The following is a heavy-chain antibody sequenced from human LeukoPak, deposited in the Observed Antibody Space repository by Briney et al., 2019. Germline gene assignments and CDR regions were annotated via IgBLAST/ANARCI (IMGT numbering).Heavy chain of an antibody. CDR1: GFTFSNYA. D-gene: IGHD3-9*01. J-gene: IGHJ4*02. V-gene: IGHV3-23*01. CDR2: ITGSGSGI. Sequence: GASLRLSCAASGFTFSNYAMSWVRQAPGKGLEWVSAITGSGSGIYYADSMKSRFTIPRDNSKNSLYLQINSLRAEDTAVYYCAKWGDYDVLTGYYLSDYWGQGTLVTVSS. CDR3: AKWGDYDVLTGYYLSDY.